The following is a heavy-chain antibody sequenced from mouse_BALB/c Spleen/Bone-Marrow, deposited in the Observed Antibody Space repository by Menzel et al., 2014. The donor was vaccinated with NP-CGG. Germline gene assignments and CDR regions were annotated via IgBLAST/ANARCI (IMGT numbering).Heavy chain of an antibody. D-gene: IGHD1-1*01. J-gene: IGHJ4*01. CDR1: GYAFTNYL. CDR3: ARSGYYGSNYAMDY. Sequence: VKLVESGAELVRPGTSVKESCKASGYAFTNYLIEWVKQRPGQGLEWIGVINPGSGGTNYNEKFKGKATLTADKSSSTAYMQLRSLTSDDSAVYFCARSGYYGSNYAMDYWGQGASVTVSS. CDR2: INPGSGGT. V-gene: IGHV1-54*01.